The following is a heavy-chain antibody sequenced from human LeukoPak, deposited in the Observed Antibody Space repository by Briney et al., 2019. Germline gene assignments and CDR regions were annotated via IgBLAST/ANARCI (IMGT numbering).Heavy chain of an antibody. CDR1: GASISSHS. Sequence: SETLSLTCTVSGASISSHSWNWIRLPAGKGLEWIGRIYTSGSTNSNPSLKSRVTMSVDTSNNQFSLMLSSVTAADTAVYYCVRGLYDSTTYRAFHIWGRGTMVTGSS. J-gene: IGHJ3*02. D-gene: IGHD2/OR15-2a*01. CDR3: VRGLYDSTTYRAFHI. V-gene: IGHV4-4*07. CDR2: IYTSGST.